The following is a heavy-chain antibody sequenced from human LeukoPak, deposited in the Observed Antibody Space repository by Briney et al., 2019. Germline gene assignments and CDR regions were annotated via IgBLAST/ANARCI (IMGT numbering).Heavy chain of an antibody. Sequence: SETLSLTCAVYGGSFSGYYWSWIRQPPGKGLEWIGEINHSGSTNYNPSLKSRVTISVDTSKNQFSLKLSSVTAADTAVYYCARGTRIAARLYYYYYYMDVWGKGTTVTVSS. D-gene: IGHD6-6*01. CDR3: ARGTRIAARLYYYYYYMDV. CDR2: INHSGST. CDR1: GGSFSGYY. J-gene: IGHJ6*03. V-gene: IGHV4-34*01.